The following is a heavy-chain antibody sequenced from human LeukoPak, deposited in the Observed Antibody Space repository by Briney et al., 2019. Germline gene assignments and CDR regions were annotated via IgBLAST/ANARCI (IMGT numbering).Heavy chain of an antibody. CDR2: ISGSGGST. V-gene: IGHV3-23*01. D-gene: IGHD3-9*01. CDR1: GFTFSSHA. J-gene: IGHJ4*02. Sequence: PGGSLRLSCAASGFTFSSHAMTWVRLAPGKGLEWVSAISGSGGSTYYADSVKGRFTISRDNSKNTLYLQMNSLRAEDTAVCYCAKRSLGGYDILTGYYNVGNYFDYWGQGTLVTVSS. CDR3: AKRSLGGYDILTGYYNVGNYFDY.